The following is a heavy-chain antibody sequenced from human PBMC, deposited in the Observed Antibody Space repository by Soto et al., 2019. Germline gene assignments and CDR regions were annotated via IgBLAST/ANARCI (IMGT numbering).Heavy chain of an antibody. CDR3: ARANLLGDYYDSSGYYNPEY. V-gene: IGHV3-48*02. CDR1: GFTFSSYA. CDR2: ISSRSTSM. D-gene: IGHD3-22*01. Sequence: PVGSLRLSCAASGFTFSSYAMHWVRQAPGKGLEWVSYISSRSTSMYYGDTVKGRFTISRDNAKNSLFLQMNSLRDEDTAVYYCARANLLGDYYDSSGYYNPEYWGQGTLVTVSX. J-gene: IGHJ4*02.